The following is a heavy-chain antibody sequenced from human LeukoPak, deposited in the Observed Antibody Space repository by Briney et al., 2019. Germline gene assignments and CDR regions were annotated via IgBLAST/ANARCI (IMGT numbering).Heavy chain of an antibody. D-gene: IGHD2-15*01. CDR1: GGSISSGDYY. Sequence: SQTLSLTCTVSGGSISSGDYYWSWIRQPPGKGLEWIGYIYYSGSTYYNPSLKSRVTISVDTSKNQFSLKLSSVTAADTAVYYCARVRACCSGGSCYSDAFDIWGQGTMVTVSS. CDR3: ARVRACCSGGSCYSDAFDI. V-gene: IGHV4-30-4*08. J-gene: IGHJ3*02. CDR2: IYYSGST.